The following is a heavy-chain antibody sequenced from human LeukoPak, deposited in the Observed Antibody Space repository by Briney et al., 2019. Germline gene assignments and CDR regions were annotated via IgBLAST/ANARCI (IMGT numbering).Heavy chain of an antibody. D-gene: IGHD4-23*01. J-gene: IGHJ5*01. CDR3: ARDNGGYDS. Sequence: GGTLRLSCAASGFTFSNYGMSWVRQAPGKGLEWVSAISGSAVGTNYADSVKGRFTISRDNSRNTLYLQMNSLRAEDTAVYYCARDNGGYDSWGQGTLVTVSS. V-gene: IGHV3-23*01. CDR1: GFTFSNYG. CDR2: ISGSAVGT.